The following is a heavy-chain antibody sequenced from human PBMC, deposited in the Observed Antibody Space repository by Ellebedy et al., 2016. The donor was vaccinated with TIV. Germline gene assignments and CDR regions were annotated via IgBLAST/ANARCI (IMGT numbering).Heavy chain of an antibody. Sequence: GESLKISCKGSGYSFTSYWVGWVRQMPGKGLEWMGIIYPGDSVTRYSPSFQGQVTISADKSISTAYLQWSSLKASDTAMYYCARRPCRSRSLYDYWGQGTLVTVSS. CDR1: GYSFTSYW. D-gene: IGHD3-3*01. CDR3: ARRPCRSRSLYDY. V-gene: IGHV5-51*01. J-gene: IGHJ4*02. CDR2: IYPGDSVT.